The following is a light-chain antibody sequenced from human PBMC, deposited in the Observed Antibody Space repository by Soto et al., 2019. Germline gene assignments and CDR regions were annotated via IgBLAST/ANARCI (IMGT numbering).Light chain of an antibody. Sequence: IFFNHSPSTXSAKNTHILPTPCRASQSISSWSAWYQQKTRNXHXXXIYDASSSESGATTRISGSGYATEFPLTIICQQNDDFGTYSCNQYNHSWTFCEGTKV. J-gene: IGKJ1*01. CDR3: NQYNHSWT. CDR1: QSISSW. CDR2: DAS. V-gene: IGKV1-5*01.